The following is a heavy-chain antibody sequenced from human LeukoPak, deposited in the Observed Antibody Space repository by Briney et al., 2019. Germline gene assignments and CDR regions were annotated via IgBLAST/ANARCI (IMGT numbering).Heavy chain of an antibody. Sequence: QSGGSLRLSCAASGFTFSSYWVLWVRQAPGKGLEWVSDISGGGVGTYYADSVKGRFTMSRDNSKNTLYLQMTGLRAEDTAIYYCVNQVGLHYYDSGKIFEYWGQGALVTVSS. CDR1: GFTFSSYW. CDR2: ISGGGVGT. V-gene: IGHV3-23*01. J-gene: IGHJ4*02. D-gene: IGHD3-22*01. CDR3: VNQVGLHYYDSGKIFEY.